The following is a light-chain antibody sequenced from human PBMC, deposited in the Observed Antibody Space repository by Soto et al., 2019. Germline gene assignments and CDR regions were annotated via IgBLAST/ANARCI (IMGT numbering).Light chain of an antibody. CDR3: QQYGNSRYT. CDR2: GAS. J-gene: IGKJ2*01. V-gene: IGKV3-20*01. CDR1: QSVSSSY. Sequence: EIVLTQSPGTLSLSPGEGATLSCRASQSVSSSYLAWYQQRPGQAPRLLIYGASSRATDIPDRFSGSGSGTDFTLTISRLEPEDFAVYYCQQYGNSRYTFGQGTKLEIK.